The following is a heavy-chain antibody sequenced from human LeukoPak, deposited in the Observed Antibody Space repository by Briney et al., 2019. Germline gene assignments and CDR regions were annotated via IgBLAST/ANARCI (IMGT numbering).Heavy chain of an antibody. J-gene: IGHJ4*02. Sequence: PSETLSLTCTVSGGSISGGSYYWSWIRQPAGKGLEWIGRIYTSGSTNYNPSLKSRVTISVDTSKNQFSLKLSSVTAADTAVYYCARSRPGGFDYWGQGTLVTVSS. CDR1: GGSISGGSYY. V-gene: IGHV4-61*02. CDR2: IYTSGST. D-gene: IGHD6-6*01. CDR3: ARSRPGGFDY.